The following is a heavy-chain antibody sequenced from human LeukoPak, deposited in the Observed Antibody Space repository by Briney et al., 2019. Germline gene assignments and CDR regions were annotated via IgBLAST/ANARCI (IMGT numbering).Heavy chain of an antibody. CDR1: GFMFSTYW. CDR2: ISSSGSTI. D-gene: IGHD1-26*01. V-gene: IGHV3-48*04. CDR3: ARTVGASYYYYYYMDV. Sequence: PGGSLRLSCAASGFMFSTYWMTWVRQAPGKGLEWVSYISSSGSTIYYADSVKGRFTISRDNAKNSLYLQMNSLRAEDTAVYYCARTVGASYYYYYYMDVWGKGTTVTVSS. J-gene: IGHJ6*03.